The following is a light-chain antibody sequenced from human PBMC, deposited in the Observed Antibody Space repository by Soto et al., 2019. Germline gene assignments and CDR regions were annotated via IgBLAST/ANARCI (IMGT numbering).Light chain of an antibody. CDR2: DAS. CDR3: QHMRT. V-gene: IGKV1-5*01. Sequence: RVTITCRASQNINNWIAWYQQKPGKAHKFLIYDASTLESGVTSRFSGSGFGTEFSLTISSLQPDDFGSYYCQHMRTFGQGNKV. CDR1: QNINNW. J-gene: IGKJ1*01.